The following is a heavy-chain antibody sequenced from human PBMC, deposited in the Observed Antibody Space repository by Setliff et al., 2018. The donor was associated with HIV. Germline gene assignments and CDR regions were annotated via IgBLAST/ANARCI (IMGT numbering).Heavy chain of an antibody. CDR3: TTDPAVD. CDR1: GFTFSDAW. CDR2: TRSVSDGGRT. Sequence: KPGGSLRLSCVASAASGFTFSDAWMSWVRQAPGKGLEWVGRTRSVSDGGRTDYAAPVKGRFTISRDDSKNTLYLQMNSLKIEDTAVYYCTTDPAVDWGQGTLVTVSS. J-gene: IGHJ1*01. D-gene: IGHD2-2*01. V-gene: IGHV3-15*01.